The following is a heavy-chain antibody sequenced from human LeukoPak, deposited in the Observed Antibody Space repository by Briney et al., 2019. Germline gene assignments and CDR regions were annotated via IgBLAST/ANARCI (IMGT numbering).Heavy chain of an antibody. J-gene: IGHJ4*02. Sequence: GGSLRLSCVASGISFRNYAMSWVRQAPARGPEWVSSLRGNDEAFYADSVKGRFTLSRDDSRNTVFLQLNNLRVEDTAIYYCARASWVSDPDAVRWGQGTQVTVSS. CDR1: GISFRNYA. CDR2: LRGNDEA. D-gene: IGHD3-10*01. V-gene: IGHV3-23*01. CDR3: ARASWVSDPDAVR.